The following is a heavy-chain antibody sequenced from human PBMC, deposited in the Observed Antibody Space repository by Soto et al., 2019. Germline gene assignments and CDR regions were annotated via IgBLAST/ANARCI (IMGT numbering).Heavy chain of an antibody. D-gene: IGHD3-10*01. CDR3: ARVIGTYSFGWFDP. V-gene: IGHV1-69*02. CDR1: GGTFSSYT. Sequence: QVQLVQSGAEVKKPGSSVKVSCKASGGTFSSYTISWVRQAPGQGLEWMGRIIPILGIANYAQKFQGRVTITADKSTSTAYMELSSLRSEDTAVYYCARVIGTYSFGWFDPWGQGTLVTVSS. CDR2: IIPILGIA. J-gene: IGHJ5*02.